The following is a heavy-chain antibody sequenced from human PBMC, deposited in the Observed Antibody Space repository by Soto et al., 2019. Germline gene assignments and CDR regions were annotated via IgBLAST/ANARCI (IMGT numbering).Heavy chain of an antibody. D-gene: IGHD2-15*01. Sequence: QVQLVQSGAEVKKPGASVKVSCKASGYTFTSYGISWVRQAPGQGLEWMGWINGYNGNTNYAQTVQGRVTMTTDRSTSTAYMELRSLRSDDTAVYYCAKLYCSGGSCYGWFDTWGQGTLVTVSS. CDR2: INGYNGNT. CDR3: AKLYCSGGSCYGWFDT. V-gene: IGHV1-18*01. J-gene: IGHJ5*02. CDR1: GYTFTSYG.